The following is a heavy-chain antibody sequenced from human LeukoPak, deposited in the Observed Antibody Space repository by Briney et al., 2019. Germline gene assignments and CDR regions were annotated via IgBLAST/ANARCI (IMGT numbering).Heavy chain of an antibody. CDR1: GGSISSSSYY. CDR2: IYYSGST. D-gene: IGHD5-18*01. V-gene: IGHV4-39*01. Sequence: SETLSLTCTVSGGSISSSSYYWGWIRQPPGKGLEWIGSIYYSGSTYYNPSLKSRVTISVDTSKNQFSLKLSSVTAADTAVYYCARMDTAMVLGNLDYWGQGTLVTVSS. CDR3: ARMDTAMVLGNLDY. J-gene: IGHJ4*02.